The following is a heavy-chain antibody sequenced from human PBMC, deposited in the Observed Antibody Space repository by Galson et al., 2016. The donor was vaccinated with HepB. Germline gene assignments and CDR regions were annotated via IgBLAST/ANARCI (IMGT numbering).Heavy chain of an antibody. CDR2: VSGGGGAT. CDR3: ARVFSYYDSSGYSTSLDY. CDR1: GFIFSSYA. V-gene: IGHV3-23*01. Sequence: SLRLSCAASGFIFSSYAMIWVRQAPGKGLEWVSTVSGGGGATYYADSVKGRFTIFRDNSKNTLYLQMNSLRAEDTAVYYCARVFSYYDSSGYSTSLDYWGQGTLVTVSS. J-gene: IGHJ4*02. D-gene: IGHD3-22*01.